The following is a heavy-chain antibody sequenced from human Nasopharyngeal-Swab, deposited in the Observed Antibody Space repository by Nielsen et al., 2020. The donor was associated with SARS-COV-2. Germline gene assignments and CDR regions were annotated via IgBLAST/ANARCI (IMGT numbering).Heavy chain of an antibody. Sequence: SGPTLVKPTQTLTLTCTFSVFSLSTSGMCVSWILQSPGKSLEWLALIDWDDDKYYSTSLKSRLTISKDTSNNQVVLTLTNLDPEDTATYYCTRTPATGYYFDYWGQGTLVTVSS. CDR1: VFSLSTSGMC. V-gene: IGHV2-70*01. D-gene: IGHD1-1*01. CDR3: TRTPATGYYFDY. CDR2: IDWDDDK. J-gene: IGHJ4*02.